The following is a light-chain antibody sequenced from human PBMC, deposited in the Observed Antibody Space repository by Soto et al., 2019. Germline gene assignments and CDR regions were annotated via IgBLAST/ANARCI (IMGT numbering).Light chain of an antibody. Sequence: DIQMTQSPSSLSASVGDRVTITRRASQSISRYLNWYQQKPGKAPKLLIYAASTLQSGVPSRFSGSGSGTDFTLTISSLQPEDFTTYFCQQNCNTLITFGQRTRLEIK. CDR1: QSISRY. J-gene: IGKJ5*01. CDR3: QQNCNTLIT. V-gene: IGKV1-39*01. CDR2: AAS.